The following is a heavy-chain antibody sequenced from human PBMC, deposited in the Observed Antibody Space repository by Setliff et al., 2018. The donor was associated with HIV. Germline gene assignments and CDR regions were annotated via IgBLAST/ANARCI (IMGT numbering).Heavy chain of an antibody. D-gene: IGHD6-13*01. CDR2: MNPNSGNT. CDR3: ASSWSRIRYYGMDV. Sequence: GASVKVSCKASGYTFISYDINWVRQATGQGLEWMGWMNPNSGNTGYAQKFQGRVTMTRNTSISTAYMELSSLRSDDTAVYYCASSWSRIRYYGMDVWGQGTTVTVSS. J-gene: IGHJ6*02. CDR1: GYTFISYD. V-gene: IGHV1-8*01.